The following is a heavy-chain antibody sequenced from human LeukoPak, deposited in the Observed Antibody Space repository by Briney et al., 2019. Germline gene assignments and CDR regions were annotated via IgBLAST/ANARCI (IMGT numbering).Heavy chain of an antibody. V-gene: IGHV3-23*01. D-gene: IGHD6-6*01. CDR3: VKASSSSPQYNWFDA. CDR2: VSGTGGRT. CDR1: GFTFSSYA. Sequence: GGSLRLSCAASGFTFSSYAMNWVRQAPGKGLEWVSVVSGTGGRTYYADSVKGRFTISRDNSKNTLYLQMNSLRAEDTALYYCVKASSSSPQYNWFDAWGQGTLVTVSS. J-gene: IGHJ5*02.